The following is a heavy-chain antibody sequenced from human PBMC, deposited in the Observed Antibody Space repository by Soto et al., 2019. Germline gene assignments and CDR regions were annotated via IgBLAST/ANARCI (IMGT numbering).Heavy chain of an antibody. CDR1: GFTFSGYA. Sequence: GGSLRLSCAASGFTFSGYAMSWVRQAPGKGLEWVSAISGSGGSTYYADSVKGRFTISRDNSKNTLYLQMNSLRAEDTAVYYCAKRSLAAGRVYWGQGTLVTVSS. V-gene: IGHV3-23*01. CDR3: AKRSLAAGRVY. CDR2: ISGSGGST. D-gene: IGHD6-13*01. J-gene: IGHJ4*02.